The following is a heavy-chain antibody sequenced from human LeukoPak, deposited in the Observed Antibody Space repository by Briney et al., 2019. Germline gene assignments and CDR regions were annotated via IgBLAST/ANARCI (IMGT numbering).Heavy chain of an antibody. J-gene: IGHJ3*02. Sequence: SETLSLTCTVSGGSISSGDYYWSWIRQPPGKGLEWIGYIYYSGSTYYNPSLKSRVTISVDTSKNQFSLKLSSVIAADTAVYYCAREGQYYYDSSGLGDAFDIWGQGTMVTVSS. CDR2: IYYSGST. CDR1: GGSISSGDYY. CDR3: AREGQYYYDSSGLGDAFDI. V-gene: IGHV4-30-4*08. D-gene: IGHD3-22*01.